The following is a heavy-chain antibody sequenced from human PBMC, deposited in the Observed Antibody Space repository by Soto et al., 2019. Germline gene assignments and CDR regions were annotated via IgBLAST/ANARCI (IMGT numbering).Heavy chain of an antibody. Sequence: SCKASGYTFTSYGISWVRQAPGQGLEWMGWISAYNGNTNYAQKLQGRVTMTTDTSTSTAYMELRSLRSGDTAVYYCARDGPYGDYSDYWGQETLVTVSS. V-gene: IGHV1-18*01. J-gene: IGHJ4*02. CDR1: GYTFTSYG. CDR2: ISAYNGNT. D-gene: IGHD4-17*01. CDR3: ARDGPYGDYSDY.